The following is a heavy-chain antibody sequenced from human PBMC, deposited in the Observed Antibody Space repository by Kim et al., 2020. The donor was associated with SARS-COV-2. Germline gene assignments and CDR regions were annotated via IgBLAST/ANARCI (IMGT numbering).Heavy chain of an antibody. Sequence: SETLSLTCTVSGGSISSSSYYWGWIRQPPGKGLEWIGSIYYSGSTYYNPSLKSRVTISVDTSKNQFSLKLSSVTAADTAVYYCARTKVPRSPFDYWGQGTLVTVSS. CDR1: GGSISSSSYY. D-gene: IGHD3-10*01. V-gene: IGHV4-39*01. CDR2: IYYSGST. CDR3: ARTKVPRSPFDY. J-gene: IGHJ4*02.